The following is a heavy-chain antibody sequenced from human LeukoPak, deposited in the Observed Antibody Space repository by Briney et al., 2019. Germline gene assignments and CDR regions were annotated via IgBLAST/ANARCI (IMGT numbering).Heavy chain of an antibody. D-gene: IGHD3-10*01. J-gene: IGHJ6*04. CDR3: TSQYYYGSGSTCVDV. CDR1: GFTFSNAW. V-gene: IGHV3-15*01. CDR2: IKSKTDGGTT. Sequence: PGGSLRLSCAASGFTFSNAWMSWVRQAPGKWLEWVGRIKSKTDGGTTDYAAPVKGRFTISRDDSKNTLYLQMNSLKTEDTAVYYCTSQYYYGSGSTCVDVWGKGTTVTVSS.